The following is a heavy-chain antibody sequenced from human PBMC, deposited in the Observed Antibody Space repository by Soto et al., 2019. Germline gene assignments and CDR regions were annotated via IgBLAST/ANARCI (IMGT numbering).Heavy chain of an antibody. V-gene: IGHV3-21*01. Sequence: GGSLRLSCAASGFTFSSYSMNWVRQAPGKGLEWVSSISSSSSYIYYADSVKGRFTISRDNAKNSLYLQMNSLRAEDTAVYYCARDPYSSSWSQIGLIDYWGQGTLVTVSS. D-gene: IGHD6-13*01. J-gene: IGHJ4*02. CDR3: ARDPYSSSWSQIGLIDY. CDR1: GFTFSSYS. CDR2: ISSSSSYI.